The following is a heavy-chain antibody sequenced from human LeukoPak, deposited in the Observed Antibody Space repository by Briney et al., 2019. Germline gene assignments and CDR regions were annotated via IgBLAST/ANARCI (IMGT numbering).Heavy chain of an antibody. Sequence: PSETLSLTCAVYGGSFCGYYWSWIRQPPGKGLEWIGEINHSGSTNYNPSLKSRVTISVDTSKNQFSLKLSSVTAADTAVYYCARGLNGMDVWDKGTTVTVSS. J-gene: IGHJ6*04. CDR2: INHSGST. V-gene: IGHV4-34*01. CDR3: ARGLNGMDV. CDR1: GGSFCGYY.